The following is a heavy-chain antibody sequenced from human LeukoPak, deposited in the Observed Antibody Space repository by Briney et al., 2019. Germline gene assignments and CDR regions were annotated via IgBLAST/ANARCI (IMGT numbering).Heavy chain of an antibody. D-gene: IGHD1-26*01. CDR2: IYYSGST. Sequence: SETLSLTCTVSGGSLSSYYWGWIRQPPGKGLEWIGSIYYSGSTNYNPSLKSRVTISVDTSKNQFSLKLSSVTAADTAVYYCARDYRIVGATGTVGYWGQGTLVTVSS. CDR3: ARDYRIVGATGTVGY. CDR1: GGSLSSYY. J-gene: IGHJ4*02. V-gene: IGHV4-59*12.